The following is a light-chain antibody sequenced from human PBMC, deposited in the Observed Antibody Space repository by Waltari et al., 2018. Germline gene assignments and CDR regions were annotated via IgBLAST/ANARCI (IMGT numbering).Light chain of an antibody. Sequence: PVLTQSPSASASLGASVKLICTLRSGYSSYAIAWHLQQPEKGPRYLMKVNSDGSHTKGDGIPDRFSGSSSGAERYLTISSLQSEDEADYYCQTWGTGIQVFGGGTKLTVV. CDR3: QTWGTGIQV. CDR1: SGYSSYA. V-gene: IGLV4-69*01. CDR2: VNSDGSH. J-gene: IGLJ3*02.